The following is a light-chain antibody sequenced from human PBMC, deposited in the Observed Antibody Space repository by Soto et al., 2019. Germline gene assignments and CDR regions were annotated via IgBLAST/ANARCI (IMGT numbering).Light chain of an antibody. J-gene: IGLJ1*01. CDR1: SGNIGNFNF. V-gene: IGLV2-14*01. CDR3: SSYITTNSRV. Sequence: QSALTQPASVSGSPGQSITISCTGTSGNIGNFNFVSWYQQHPGKAPKLMIYEVSNRPSGVSDRFSGSKSGNTASLTISGLQAEDEADYYCSSYITTNSRVFGTGTKLTVL. CDR2: EVS.